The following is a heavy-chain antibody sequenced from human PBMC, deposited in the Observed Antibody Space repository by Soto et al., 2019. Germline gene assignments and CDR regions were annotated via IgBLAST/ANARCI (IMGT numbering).Heavy chain of an antibody. D-gene: IGHD3-9*01. V-gene: IGHV3-23*01. CDR1: GFTFSDYS. CDR2: ITGSGGTT. CDR3: AKGWQYYDILTGYYY. Sequence: GGSLRLSCKASGFTFSDYSMTWVRQAPGKGLEWVSSITGSGGTTYYADSVEDRFTISRDNSKNTLYLQTNSLKAEDTAVYYCAKGWQYYDILTGYYYWGQGTLVTVSS. J-gene: IGHJ4*02.